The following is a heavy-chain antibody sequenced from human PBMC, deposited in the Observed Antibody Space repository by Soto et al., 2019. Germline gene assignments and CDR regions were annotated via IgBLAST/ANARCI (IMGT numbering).Heavy chain of an antibody. CDR2: ISSSSSYT. CDR3: ARDRIGPGSPPRYSGSADAFDI. V-gene: IGHV3-11*06. D-gene: IGHD1-26*01. Sequence: PGGSLRLSCAASGFTFSDYYMSWIRQAPGKGLEWVSYISSSSSYTNYADSVKGRFTISRDNAKNSLYLQMNSLRAEDTAVYYCARDRIGPGSPPRYSGSADAFDIWGQGTMVTVSS. CDR1: GFTFSDYY. J-gene: IGHJ3*02.